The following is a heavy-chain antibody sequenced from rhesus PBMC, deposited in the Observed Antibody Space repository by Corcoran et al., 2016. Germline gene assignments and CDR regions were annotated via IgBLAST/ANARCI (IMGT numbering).Heavy chain of an antibody. CDR3: TSEFDGYFDY. CDR2: ISYTGKTT. V-gene: IGHV3-136*01. CDR1: GFTFSSYD. Sequence: EVQLVESGGGLVQPGGSLRLSCAASGFTFSSYDMSWIRQAPGKGLAWVSYISYTGKTTYYADSVKGRFTISRDKAKNSLSLQMSSLRAEDTAVYYCTSEFDGYFDYWGQGVLVTVSS. J-gene: IGHJ4*01.